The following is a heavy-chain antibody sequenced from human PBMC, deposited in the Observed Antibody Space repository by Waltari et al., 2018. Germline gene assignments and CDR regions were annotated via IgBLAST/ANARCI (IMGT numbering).Heavy chain of an antibody. CDR1: GYTLSEIS. J-gene: IGHJ4*02. Sequence: QVQLEQSGAEVTKPGASVTVSCQVSGYTLSEISMHWVRQAPGKGLEWMGGFDHEDGETIYAQKLQCRVTVTEDTSTDTAYMELSKLRSEDTAVYYCATEVVGYGSNWYFDYWGQGTLVTVSS. D-gene: IGHD6-13*01. CDR2: FDHEDGET. V-gene: IGHV1-24*01. CDR3: ATEVVGYGSNWYFDY.